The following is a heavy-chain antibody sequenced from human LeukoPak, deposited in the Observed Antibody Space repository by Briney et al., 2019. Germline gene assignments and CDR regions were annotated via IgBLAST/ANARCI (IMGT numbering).Heavy chain of an antibody. CDR1: GFTFSTYA. J-gene: IGHJ4*02. Sequence: GGSLRLSCAASGFTFSTYAMSWVRQAAGKGLEWVSLISGSSSYTYYADSVKGRFTISRDNAKNSLYLQMNSLRAEDTAVYYCARDPLDSGYDLDYWGQGTLVTVSS. D-gene: IGHD5-12*01. V-gene: IGHV3-21*01. CDR3: ARDPLDSGYDLDY. CDR2: ISGSSSYT.